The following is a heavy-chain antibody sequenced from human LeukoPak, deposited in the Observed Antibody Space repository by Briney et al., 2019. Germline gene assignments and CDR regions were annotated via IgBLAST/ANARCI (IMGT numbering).Heavy chain of an antibody. CDR3: ARDLGNVDTAMVDAFDI. Sequence: ASVKVSCKASGYTFTSYGISWVRQAPGQGLEWMGRISAYNGNTNYAQKLQGRVTMTTDTSTSTAYMELRSLRSDDTAVYYCARDLGNVDTAMVDAFDIWGQGTMVTVSS. J-gene: IGHJ3*02. V-gene: IGHV1-18*01. CDR2: ISAYNGNT. D-gene: IGHD5-18*01. CDR1: GYTFTSYG.